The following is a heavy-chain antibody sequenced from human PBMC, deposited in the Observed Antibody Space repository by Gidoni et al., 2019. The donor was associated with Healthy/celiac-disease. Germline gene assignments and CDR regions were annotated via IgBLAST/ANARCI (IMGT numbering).Heavy chain of an antibody. V-gene: IGHV3-23*01. CDR1: GFTFSSSS. J-gene: IGHJ6*02. CDR3: AKGNYYGSDVYYYYGMDV. D-gene: IGHD3-10*01. CDR2: ISGSGGST. Sequence: EVQLLESGGGLVQPGGSLRLSCAASGFTFSSSSRSWVRQAPGKGLGWVSAISGSGGSTYYADSVKGRFTISRDNSKNTLYLQMNSLRAEDTAVYYCAKGNYYGSDVYYYYGMDVWGQGTTVTVSS.